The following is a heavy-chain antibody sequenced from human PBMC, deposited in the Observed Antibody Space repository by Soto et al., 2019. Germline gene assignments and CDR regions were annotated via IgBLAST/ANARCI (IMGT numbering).Heavy chain of an antibody. CDR1: GGSISSGGYY. Sequence: SETLSLTCTVSGGSISSGGYYWSWIRQHPGKGLEWIGYIYYSGSTYYNPSLKSRVTISVDTSKNQFSLKLSSVTAADTAVYYCARKYGPTDYYGMDVWGQGTTVTVSS. V-gene: IGHV4-31*03. CDR3: ARKYGPTDYYGMDV. J-gene: IGHJ6*02. CDR2: IYYSGST. D-gene: IGHD3-10*01.